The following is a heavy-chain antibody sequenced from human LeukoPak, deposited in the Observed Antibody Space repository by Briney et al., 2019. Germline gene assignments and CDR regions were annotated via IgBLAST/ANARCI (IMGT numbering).Heavy chain of an antibody. J-gene: IGHJ4*02. V-gene: IGHV3-7*05. Sequence: PGGSLRLSCATSGFTFSDYWMNWVRQAPGKGLEWVANIKQDGSEKYYVDSVKGRFTISRDNAKNSLYPQMNSLRAEDTAVYYCARGGYSSSWYAYWGQGTLVTVSS. CDR2: IKQDGSEK. CDR3: ARGGYSSSWYAY. CDR1: GFTFSDYW. D-gene: IGHD6-13*01.